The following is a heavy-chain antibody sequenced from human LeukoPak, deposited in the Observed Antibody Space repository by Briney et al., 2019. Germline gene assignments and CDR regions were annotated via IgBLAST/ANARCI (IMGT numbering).Heavy chain of an antibody. Sequence: GGSLRLSCAASGFTFSSYWMSWVRQAPGKGLEWVANIKQDGSEKYYVDSVKGRFTISRDNAKNSLYLQVNSLRAEDTAVYYCARGGPYCSGCSCAVRYWGQGTLVTVSS. CDR1: GFTFSSYW. J-gene: IGHJ4*02. D-gene: IGHD2-15*01. CDR3: ARGGPYCSGCSCAVRY. V-gene: IGHV3-7*03. CDR2: IKQDGSEK.